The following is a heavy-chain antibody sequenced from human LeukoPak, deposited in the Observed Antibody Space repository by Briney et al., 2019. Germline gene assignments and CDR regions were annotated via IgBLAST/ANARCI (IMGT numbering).Heavy chain of an antibody. D-gene: IGHD3-22*01. J-gene: IGHJ4*02. V-gene: IGHV1-69*13. Sequence: EASVKVSCKASGGTFSSYAISWVRQAPGQGLEWMGGIIPIFGTANYAQKFQGRVTTTADESTSTAYMKLSRLRSEDTAVYYCARALTYYYDSSGAPFGYWGQGTLVTVSS. CDR2: IIPIFGTA. CDR1: GGTFSSYA. CDR3: ARALTYYYDSSGAPFGY.